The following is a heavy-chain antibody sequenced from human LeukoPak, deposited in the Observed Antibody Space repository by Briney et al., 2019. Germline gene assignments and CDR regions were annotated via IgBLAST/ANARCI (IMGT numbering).Heavy chain of an antibody. CDR2: IAWNSGNT. D-gene: IGHD3-10*01. J-gene: IGHJ4*02. Sequence: GRSLRLSCAASGFTFDNYAMHWVRQAPGKGLEWVSGIAWNSGNTSFADSVKGRFTISRDNAENSLYLQMNSLTPEDTAFYFCAKDMNSYGSGSSYNPWGAFDSWGQGTLVTVSS. CDR3: AKDMNSYGSGSSYNPWGAFDS. V-gene: IGHV3-9*01. CDR1: GFTFDNYA.